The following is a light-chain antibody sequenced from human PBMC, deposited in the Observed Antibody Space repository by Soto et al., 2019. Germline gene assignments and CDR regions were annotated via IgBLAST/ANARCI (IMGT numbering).Light chain of an antibody. CDR2: DVS. CDR1: HSITTW. CDR3: QHYKMYSPWT. Sequence: DIQMTQSPSTVSAYVGDSVTITCRASHSITTWVAWYQQRPGKAPKLLIYDVSSLQSGVPSRFSGSGSGTEFTLTISSLQPDDFATYYCQHYKMYSPWTVGQGTNVESK. J-gene: IGKJ1*01. V-gene: IGKV1-5*01.